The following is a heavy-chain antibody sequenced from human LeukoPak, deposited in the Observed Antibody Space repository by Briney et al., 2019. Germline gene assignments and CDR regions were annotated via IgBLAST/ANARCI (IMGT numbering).Heavy chain of an antibody. J-gene: IGHJ4*02. Sequence: QPGGSLRLSCAASGFTLGTYWMSWVRQTPGKGLEWVANIKEDGSEKYYVDSVKGRFTISRDNTKNSLYLQMNSLRAEDTAVYYCAREIPRGRITLDHWGQGTLVTVSS. CDR3: AREIPRGRITLDH. CDR1: GFTLGTYW. V-gene: IGHV3-7*05. D-gene: IGHD3-10*01. CDR2: IKEDGSEK.